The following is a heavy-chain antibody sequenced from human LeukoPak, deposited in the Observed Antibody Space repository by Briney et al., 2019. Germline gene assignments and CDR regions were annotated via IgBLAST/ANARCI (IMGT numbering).Heavy chain of an antibody. D-gene: IGHD6-13*01. CDR1: GFTFSSSW. CDR3: TKPKYSSSWYCDY. V-gene: IGHV3-7*03. CDR2: IKDDGSEK. Sequence: GGSLRLSCAASGFTFSSSWMSWARQAPGMGLEWVANIKDDGSEKYYVDSVTGRFTISRDNSKNTLYLQMNSLRAEDTAVYYCTKPKYSSSWYCDYWGQGTLVTVSS. J-gene: IGHJ4*02.